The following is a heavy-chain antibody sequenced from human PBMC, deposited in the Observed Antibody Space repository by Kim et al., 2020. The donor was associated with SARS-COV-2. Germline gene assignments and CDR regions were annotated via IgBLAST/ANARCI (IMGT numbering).Heavy chain of an antibody. J-gene: IGHJ6*02. D-gene: IGHD6-13*01. CDR1: GYTFTNYG. CDR3: ARRYSSSWGEYYGMDV. CDR2: ISAYNGNT. V-gene: IGHV1-18*01. Sequence: ASVKVSCKASGYTFTNYGISWVRQAPGQGLEWMGWISAYNGNTNYAQKLQGRVTMTTDTSTSTAYMELRSLRSDDTAVYYCARRYSSSWGEYYGMDVWGQGTTVTVSS.